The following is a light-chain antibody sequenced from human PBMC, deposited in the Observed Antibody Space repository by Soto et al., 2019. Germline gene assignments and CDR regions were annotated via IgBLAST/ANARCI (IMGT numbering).Light chain of an antibody. J-gene: IGLJ2*01. CDR3: GTWDSSLSAVV. CDR1: SSNIGNNY. V-gene: IGLV1-51*01. Sequence: QSVLTQPPSVFAAPGQKVTISCSGSSSNIGNNYVSWYRQHPGTAPKLLIYDNNKRPSGIPDRFSGSKSGTSATLGITGLQTGDEADYYCGTWDSSLSAVVFGGGTKLTVL. CDR2: DNN.